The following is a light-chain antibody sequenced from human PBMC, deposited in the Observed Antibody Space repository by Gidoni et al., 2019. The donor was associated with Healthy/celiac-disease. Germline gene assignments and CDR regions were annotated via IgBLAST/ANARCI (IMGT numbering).Light chain of an antibody. V-gene: IGLV3-19*01. CDR2: GKN. CDR1: SLSSYY. J-gene: IGLJ2*01. Sequence: SSELTQDPAVSVALGQAVRITCQGDSLSSYYASWYQQKPGQAPVLVIYGKNNRPSGLPDRFSSSSSGNTASLTTTGAQAEDEADYYCNSRDSSGNHVVFGGGTKLTVL. CDR3: NSRDSSGNHVV.